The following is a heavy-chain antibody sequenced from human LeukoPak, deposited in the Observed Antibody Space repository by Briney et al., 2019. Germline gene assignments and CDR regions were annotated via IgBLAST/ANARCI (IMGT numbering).Heavy chain of an antibody. D-gene: IGHD6-19*01. J-gene: IGHJ4*02. CDR3: ARVGKNGWDFDH. CDR2: IIEGGDVK. Sequence: GESLRLSCAASGFTFSAYWMTWVRQAPGKGLAWVANIIEGGDVKYYVDSVKSRFTISRDNTKNSLYLQMTSLRADDTAVYYCARVGKNGWDFDHWGQGTLVTVSS. V-gene: IGHV3-7*01. CDR1: GFTFSAYW.